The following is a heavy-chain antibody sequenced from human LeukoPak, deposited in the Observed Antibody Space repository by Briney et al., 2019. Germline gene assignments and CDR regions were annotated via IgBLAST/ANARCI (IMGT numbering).Heavy chain of an antibody. V-gene: IGHV4-59*01. D-gene: IGHD6-19*01. J-gene: IGHJ6*02. CDR1: GVSISNGF. Sequence: SSETLSLTCTVSGVSISNGFWSWIRQPPGKEPEWIGSIHNSGISNYIPSLKSRLTISRDTSKNQFSLKLRSVTAADTAIYYCVYSSGWTNFYYYGMDVWGQGTMVTVSS. CDR3: VYSSGWTNFYYYGMDV. CDR2: IHNSGIS.